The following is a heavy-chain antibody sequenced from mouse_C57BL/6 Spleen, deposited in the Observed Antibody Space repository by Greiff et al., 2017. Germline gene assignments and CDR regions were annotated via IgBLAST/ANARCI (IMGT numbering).Heavy chain of an antibody. CDR2: INPGSGGT. Sequence: VKLQESGAELVRPGTSVKVSCKASGYAFTNYLIEWVKQRPGQGLEWIGVINPGSGGTNYNEKFKGKATLTAAKSSSTASMLLSSLTSEDSSVYFCARCGTGAMDYWGQGTSVTVSS. V-gene: IGHV1-54*01. CDR1: GYAFTNYL. D-gene: IGHD4-1*01. J-gene: IGHJ4*01. CDR3: ARCGTGAMDY.